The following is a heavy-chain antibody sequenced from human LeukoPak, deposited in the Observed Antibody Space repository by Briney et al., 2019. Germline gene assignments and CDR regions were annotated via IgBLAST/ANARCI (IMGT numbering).Heavy chain of an antibody. CDR3: ARDLGRDGYNNFDY. V-gene: IGHV4-4*07. Sequence: SETLSLTCTVSGGSISSYYWSWIRQPAGKGLEWIGRIYTSGSTNYNPSLKSRVTMSVDTSKNQFSLKLSSVTAADTALYYCARDLGRDGYNNFDYWGQGTLVTVSS. J-gene: IGHJ4*02. CDR2: IYTSGST. D-gene: IGHD5-24*01. CDR1: GGSISSYY.